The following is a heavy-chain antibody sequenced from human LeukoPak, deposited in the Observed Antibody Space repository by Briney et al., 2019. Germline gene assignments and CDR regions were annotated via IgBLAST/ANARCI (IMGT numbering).Heavy chain of an antibody. CDR2: IKEDGSEE. Sequence: GGSLRLSCAASGFKFSDFWMTWVRQTPGKGLEWVANIKEDGSEEYHVDSVKGRFTISRDNTKSSLFLQMNSLRGDDTAVYYCVRNRVVVPNGDWFDSWGRGTLVTVSS. V-gene: IGHV3-7*01. J-gene: IGHJ5*01. CDR1: GFKFSDFW. CDR3: VRNRVVVPNGDWFDS. D-gene: IGHD2-8*01.